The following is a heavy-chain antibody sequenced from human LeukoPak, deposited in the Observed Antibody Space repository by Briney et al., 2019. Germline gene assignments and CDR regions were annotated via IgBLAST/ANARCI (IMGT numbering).Heavy chain of an antibody. CDR3: ARARYSSGWAEFDY. CDR2: ISHSGST. CDR1: GGSFSGYY. J-gene: IGHJ4*02. D-gene: IGHD6-19*01. V-gene: IGHV4-34*01. Sequence: SETLSLTCVVYGGSFSGYYWNWIRQPPGKGLEWIGEISHSGSTNYNRSLKSRVTISLDTSKNQFSLNLSSVTAADTAAYYCARARYSSGWAEFDYWGQGTLVTVSS.